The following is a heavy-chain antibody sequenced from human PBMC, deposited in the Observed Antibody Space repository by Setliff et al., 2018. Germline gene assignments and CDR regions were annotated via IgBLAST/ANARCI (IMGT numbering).Heavy chain of an antibody. CDR3: ARDEDYFDTSGYPDN. D-gene: IGHD3-22*01. CDR2: IKQDGSEK. V-gene: IGHV3-7*01. CDR1: GFTFSSYW. J-gene: IGHJ4*02. Sequence: GGSLRLSCAASGFTFSSYWMSWVRQAPGKGLEWVANIKQDGSEKYYVDSVKGRFTISRDNAKNSLYLQMNSLRAEDTAVYYCARDEDYFDTSGYPDNWGQGTLVTVSS.